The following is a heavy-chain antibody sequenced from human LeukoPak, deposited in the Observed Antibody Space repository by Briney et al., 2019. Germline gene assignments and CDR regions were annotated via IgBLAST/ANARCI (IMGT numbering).Heavy chain of an antibody. Sequence: PGGSLRLSCAASGFTFTSYAMSWVRQAPGKGLEWVSSISGSGGGTFYADSVKGRFTISRDNSKNTLYLQMNSLGAEDTAVYYCAELGITMIGGVWGKGTTVTISS. J-gene: IGHJ6*04. CDR2: ISGSGGGT. D-gene: IGHD3-10*02. CDR3: AELGITMIGGV. CDR1: GFTFTSYA. V-gene: IGHV3-23*01.